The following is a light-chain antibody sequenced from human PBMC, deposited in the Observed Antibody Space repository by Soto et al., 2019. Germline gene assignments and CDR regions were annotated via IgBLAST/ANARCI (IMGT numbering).Light chain of an antibody. CDR1: QTILNS. V-gene: IGKV1-5*03. J-gene: IGKJ1*01. CDR2: QTS. Sequence: IPMTQSPSALSASVGDTVTITCRASQTILNSLAWYQHKPGKAPKLLIYQTSTLESGVPSRFSGSGSGTEFTFPISGRQPNVSATNYCNRYIINGRFGQGPRWKSN. CDR3: NRYIINGR.